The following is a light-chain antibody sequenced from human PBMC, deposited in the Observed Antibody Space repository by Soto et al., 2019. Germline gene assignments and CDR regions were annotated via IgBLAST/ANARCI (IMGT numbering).Light chain of an antibody. V-gene: IGKV3-11*01. J-gene: IGKJ4*01. CDR1: QSVRGY. Sequence: EIVLTQSPATLSLSPGERATLSCRASQSVRGYLAWYQQKLGQAPRLLISDAYNRAAGVPARFSGSGSGADFTLTISSLEPEDFAVYYCQQRSALPLTFGGGTKVEIK. CDR2: DAY. CDR3: QQRSALPLT.